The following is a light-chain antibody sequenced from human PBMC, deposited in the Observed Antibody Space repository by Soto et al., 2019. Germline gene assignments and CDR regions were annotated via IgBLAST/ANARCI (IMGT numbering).Light chain of an antibody. CDR3: QKYDTAPLT. CDR1: QGIHTF. J-gene: IGKJ4*01. CDR2: GAY. Sequence: DIQMTQSPSSLSASVGDRVTITCRASQGIHTFLAWYQQKPGKVPKLLIYGAYTLQSGVSSRFSGSGSGTDFTLTISSLQPGDVATYYCQKYDTAPLTFGGGTKVEIK. V-gene: IGKV1-27*01.